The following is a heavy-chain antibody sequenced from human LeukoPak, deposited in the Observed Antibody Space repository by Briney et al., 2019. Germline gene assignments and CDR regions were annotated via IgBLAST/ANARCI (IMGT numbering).Heavy chain of an antibody. V-gene: IGHV3-7*01. J-gene: IGHJ4*02. Sequence: GGSLRLSCAASGFTFTSYWMSWVRQAPGKGLEWVANIREDGSEKRYVDSVKGRFTISRDNAKKSLYLQMNSLRAEDTAVYYCARDEVGGPLLQWGQGTLVTVSP. CDR3: ARDEVGGPLLQ. CDR1: GFTFTSYW. D-gene: IGHD2-15*01. CDR2: IREDGSEK.